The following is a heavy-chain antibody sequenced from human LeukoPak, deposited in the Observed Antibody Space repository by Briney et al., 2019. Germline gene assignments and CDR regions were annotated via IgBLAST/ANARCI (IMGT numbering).Heavy chain of an antibody. CDR2: IIPIFGTA. CDR1: GGTFSSYA. J-gene: IGHJ4*02. D-gene: IGHD6-13*01. CDR3: ARAHKPGSSSWPLDY. V-gene: IGHV1-69*05. Sequence: ASVKVSCKASGGTFSSYAISWVRQAPGQGLEWMGRIIPIFGTANYAQKFQGRVTITTDESTSTAYMELSSLRSEDTAVYYCARAHKPGSSSWPLDYWGRGTLVTVSS.